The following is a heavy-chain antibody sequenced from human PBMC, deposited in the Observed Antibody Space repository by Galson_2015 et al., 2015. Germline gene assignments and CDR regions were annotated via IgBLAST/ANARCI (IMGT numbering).Heavy chain of an antibody. CDR3: AKDFRDGYSDHGPFDY. Sequence: SLRLSCAASGFTFSSYGMHWVRQAPGKGLEWVAVISYDGSNKYYADSVKGRFTISRDNSKNTLYLQMNSLRAEDTAVYYCAKDFRDGYSDHGPFDYWVQGTLVTVSS. CDR2: ISYDGSNK. D-gene: IGHD5-24*01. J-gene: IGHJ4*02. V-gene: IGHV3-30*18. CDR1: GFTFSSYG.